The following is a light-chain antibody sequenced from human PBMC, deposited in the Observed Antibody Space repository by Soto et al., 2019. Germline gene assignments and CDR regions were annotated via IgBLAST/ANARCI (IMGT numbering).Light chain of an antibody. CDR3: QQYNDWPPTWT. Sequence: EIVMTQSPATLSVSPGERATLSCRASQSVSSNLSWYKQKPGQAPRRLIYGASTRATGIPARFSGSGSGTEFTLTTSGLQSEDFAIYYCQQYNDWPPTWTFGQGTKVEIK. CDR2: GAS. J-gene: IGKJ1*01. V-gene: IGKV3-15*01. CDR1: QSVSSN.